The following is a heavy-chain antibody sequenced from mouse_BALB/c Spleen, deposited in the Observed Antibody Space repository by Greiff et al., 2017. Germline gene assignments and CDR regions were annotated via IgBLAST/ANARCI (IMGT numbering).Heavy chain of an antibody. V-gene: IGHV5-4*02. CDR2: ISDGGSYT. Sequence: EVKLQESGGGLVKPGGSLKLSCAASGFTFSDYYMYWVRQTPEKRLEWVATISDGGSYTYYPDSVKGRFTISRDNAKNNLYLQMSSLKSEDTAMYYCARDRGLDSSGYGGGFAYWGQGTLVTVSA. CDR3: ARDRGLDSSGYGGGFAY. CDR1: GFTFSDYY. D-gene: IGHD3-2*01. J-gene: IGHJ3*01.